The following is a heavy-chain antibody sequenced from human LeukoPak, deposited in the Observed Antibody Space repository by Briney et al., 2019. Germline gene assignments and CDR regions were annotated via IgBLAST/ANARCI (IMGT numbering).Heavy chain of an antibody. D-gene: IGHD4-17*01. CDR3: ARDKYGEPPFDY. CDR1: GGSFSGYY. Sequence: PSETLSLTCAVYGGSFSGYYWSWIRQPPGKGLEWIGEINHSGSTNYSPSLKSRVTISVDTSKNQFSLKLSSVTAADTAVYYCARDKYGEPPFDYWGQGTLVTVSS. CDR2: INHSGST. V-gene: IGHV4-34*01. J-gene: IGHJ4*02.